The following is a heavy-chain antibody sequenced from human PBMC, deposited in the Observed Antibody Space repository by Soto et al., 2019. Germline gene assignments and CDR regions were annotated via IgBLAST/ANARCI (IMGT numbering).Heavy chain of an antibody. D-gene: IGHD3-10*01. J-gene: IGHJ4*02. V-gene: IGHV3-7*01. CDR2: IKQDGSEK. Sequence: GGSLRLSCAASGFTFSSYWMSWVRQAPGKGLEWVANIKQDGSEKYYVDSVKGRFTISRDNAKNSLYLQMNSLRAEDTAVYYCARLITMVRGVIIIAPTFDYWGQGTLVTVSS. CDR1: GFTFSSYW. CDR3: ARLITMVRGVIIIAPTFDY.